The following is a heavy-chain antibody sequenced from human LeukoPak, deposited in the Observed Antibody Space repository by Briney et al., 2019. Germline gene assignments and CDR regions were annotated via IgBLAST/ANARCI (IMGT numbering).Heavy chain of an antibody. CDR3: AQLWLRGPFGY. D-gene: IGHD5-18*01. CDR2: ISFSGVTT. J-gene: IGHJ4*02. CDR1: GFSFSSYA. Sequence: GGSLRLSCAASGFSFSSYAMSWVRQAPGKGLEWVSAISFSGVTTYYADSVKGRVTISRDNSKNTLYLQMNSLRAEDTAVYYCAQLWLRGPFGYWGQGTLVTVSS. V-gene: IGHV3-23*01.